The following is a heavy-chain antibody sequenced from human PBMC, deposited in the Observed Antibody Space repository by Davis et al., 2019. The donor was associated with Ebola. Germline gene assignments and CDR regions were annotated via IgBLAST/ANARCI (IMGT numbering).Heavy chain of an antibody. D-gene: IGHD4-17*01. CDR1: GVPISTGGYS. CDR3: DRGSRHTVTVGAWFDP. Sequence: SETLSLTCAVSGVPISTGGYSCSSILQPPGKGLEWIGYIYHSGSTYYNPSLNSRVTISVDRSKNHFSLKLSSVTAADTAVYYCDRGSRHTVTVGAWFDPWGQGTLVTVSS. V-gene: IGHV4-30-2*01. CDR2: IYHSGST. J-gene: IGHJ5*02.